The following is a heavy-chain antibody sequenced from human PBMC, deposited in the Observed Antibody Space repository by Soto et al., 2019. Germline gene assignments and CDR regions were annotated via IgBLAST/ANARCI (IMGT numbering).Heavy chain of an antibody. J-gene: IGHJ4*02. CDR1: GGSISSSPYY. Sequence: SETLSLTCSVSGGSISSSPYYWGWIRQPPGKGLEWLGPIYYSGTTSYNPSLKSRVIISVGTSNNQLFLKLRSVTAADTAVYYCARHRQYYDTSGYQQRYFDYWGQGTQVTVSS. CDR2: IYYSGTT. D-gene: IGHD3-22*01. V-gene: IGHV4-39*01. CDR3: ARHRQYYDTSGYQQRYFDY.